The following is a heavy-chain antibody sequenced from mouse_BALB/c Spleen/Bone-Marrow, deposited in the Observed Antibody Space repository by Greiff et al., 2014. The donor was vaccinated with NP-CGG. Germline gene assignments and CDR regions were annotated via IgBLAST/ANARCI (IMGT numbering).Heavy chain of an antibody. CDR2: ISNGGGST. CDR1: GFTFSSYT. D-gene: IGHD1-1*01. V-gene: IGHV5-12-2*01. Sequence: EVQGVESGGGLVQPGGSLKLSCAAYGFTFSSYTMSWVRQTPEKRLEWVAYISNGGGSTYYPDTVKGRFTISRDNAKNTLYLQMSSLKSEDTAMYYCARHGGSRGYYFDYWGQGTTLTVSS. J-gene: IGHJ2*01. CDR3: ARHGGSRGYYFDY.